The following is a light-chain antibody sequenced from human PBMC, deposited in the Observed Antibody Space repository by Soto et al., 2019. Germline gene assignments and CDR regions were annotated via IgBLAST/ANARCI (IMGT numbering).Light chain of an antibody. CDR3: AAWDDSLNGVV. CDR1: SSNIGGNI. Sequence: QSVPTQPPSASGTPGQRVTISCSGSSSNIGGNIVNWYQQLPGTAPKLLIFGNDQRPSWVPDRFSGSKSGTSASLAISGLQSEDEANYYCAAWDDSLNGVVFGGGTKVTVL. J-gene: IGLJ2*01. V-gene: IGLV1-44*01. CDR2: GND.